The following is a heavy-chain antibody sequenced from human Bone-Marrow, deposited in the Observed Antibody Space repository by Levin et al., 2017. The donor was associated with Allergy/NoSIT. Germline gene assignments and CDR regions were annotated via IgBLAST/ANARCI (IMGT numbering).Heavy chain of an antibody. CDR3: ARGTYYDFWTHSYGMDV. V-gene: IGHV3-48*03. D-gene: IGHD3/OR15-3a*01. CDR1: GFTFNKYE. Sequence: GGSLRLSCAASGFTFNKYEMDWVRQAPGKGLGWGSYISSSGSSSSYAESVKGRFTISRDNTNNSVYLQMNGLRVEDTAVYYCARGTYYDFWTHSYGMDVWGQGTTVTVSS. CDR2: ISSSGSSS. J-gene: IGHJ6*02.